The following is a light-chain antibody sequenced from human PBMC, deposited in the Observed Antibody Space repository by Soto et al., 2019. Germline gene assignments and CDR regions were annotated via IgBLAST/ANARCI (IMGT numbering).Light chain of an antibody. CDR1: QSVSSY. V-gene: IGKV3-11*01. Sequence: EIVLTQSPATLSLSPGERATLSCRASQSVSSYLAWYQQKPGQAPRLLIYDASNRATGIPARFSGSGSGTDFTLTISSLETEDFAVYYCQQRRNWPPEITFGGGTKVEIK. CDR2: DAS. CDR3: QQRRNWPPEIT. J-gene: IGKJ4*01.